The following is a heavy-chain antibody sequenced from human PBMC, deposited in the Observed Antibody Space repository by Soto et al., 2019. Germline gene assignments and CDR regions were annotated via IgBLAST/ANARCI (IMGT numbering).Heavy chain of an antibody. CDR2: IYPGDSDT. D-gene: IGHD6-13*01. CDR1: GYSFTSYW. V-gene: IGHV5-51*01. J-gene: IGHJ6*02. Sequence: GESLKISCKGSGYSFTSYWIGWVRQMPGKGLEWMGIIYPGDSDTRYSPSFQGQVTISADKSISTAYLQWSSLKASDTAMYYCESTMSIAEAGHGMDVWGQGTRVTVSS. CDR3: ESTMSIAEAGHGMDV.